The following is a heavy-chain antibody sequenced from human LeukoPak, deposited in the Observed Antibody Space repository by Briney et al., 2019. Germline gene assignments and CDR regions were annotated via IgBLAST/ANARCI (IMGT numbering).Heavy chain of an antibody. J-gene: IGHJ5*02. D-gene: IGHD3-3*01. V-gene: IGHV3-23*01. CDR2: ISGSGGST. CDR1: GFTFSSYA. Sequence: GGSLRLSCAASGFTFSSYAVSWVRQAPGKGLEWVSAISGSGGSTHYAGSVKGRFTISRDNSKNTLYLQMNSLRAEDTAVYYCAKDQPGRSGYRGGFGFDPWGQGTLVTVSS. CDR3: AKDQPGRSGYRGGFGFDP.